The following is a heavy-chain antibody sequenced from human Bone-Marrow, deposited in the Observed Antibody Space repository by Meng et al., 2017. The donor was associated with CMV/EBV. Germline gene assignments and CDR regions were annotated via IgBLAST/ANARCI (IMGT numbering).Heavy chain of an antibody. Sequence: SGKGSCKASGGTFRSYAVSWVRQAPGQGLEWMGGIIPISGRVKYVQKFHGRLTISTDESTRTAYMELSSLRSEDTAVYYCASSPGVLVPAATVYWGQGTLVTVYS. J-gene: IGHJ4*02. CDR2: IIPISGRV. V-gene: IGHV1-69*05. D-gene: IGHD2-2*01. CDR1: GGTFRSYA. CDR3: ASSPGVLVPAATVY.